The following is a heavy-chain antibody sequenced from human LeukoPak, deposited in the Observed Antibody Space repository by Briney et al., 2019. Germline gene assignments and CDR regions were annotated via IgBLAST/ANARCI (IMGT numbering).Heavy chain of an antibody. CDR1: GYTFTSYG. CDR3: AGDDPSSSWYLIDY. CDR2: ISAYNGNT. D-gene: IGHD6-13*01. V-gene: IGHV1-18*01. J-gene: IGHJ4*02. Sequence: ASVKVSCKASGYTFTSYGISWVRQAPGQGLEWMGWISAYNGNTNYAQKLQGRVTMTTDTSTSTAYMELRSLRSDDTAVYYCAGDDPSSSWYLIDYWGQGTLVTVSS.